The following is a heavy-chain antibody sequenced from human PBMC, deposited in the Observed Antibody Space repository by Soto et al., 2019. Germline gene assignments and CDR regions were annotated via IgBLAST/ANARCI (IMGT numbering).Heavy chain of an antibody. J-gene: IGHJ4*02. D-gene: IGHD3-16*02. V-gene: IGHV3-30-3*01. CDR2: ISYDGSNK. Sequence: QVQLVESGGGVVQPGRSLRLSCAASGFTFSSYAMHWVRQAPGKGLEWVAVISYDGSNKYYADSVKGRFTISRDNSKNTLYLQMDSLRAEDTAVYYCGRGGAYYDYIWGSYRQVQFDYWGQGTLVTVSS. CDR3: GRGGAYYDYIWGSYRQVQFDY. CDR1: GFTFSSYA.